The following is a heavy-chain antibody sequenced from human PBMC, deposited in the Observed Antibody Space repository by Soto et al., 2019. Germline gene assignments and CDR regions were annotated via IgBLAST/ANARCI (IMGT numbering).Heavy chain of an antibody. J-gene: IGHJ4*02. V-gene: IGHV4-4*02. CDR2: IYRTGST. D-gene: IGHD1-7*01. CDR1: GGSFTSNNW. Sequence: QVQLQESGPGLVKPSGTLSLTCAVSGGSFTSNNWWTWVRQPLGQGLEWIGEIYRTGSTNYNPSLKSRVTISLDKSENHCYLKVTYLTAADTAVYYCASRDPGTSVDYWGQGTLVTVSS. CDR3: ASRDPGTSVDY.